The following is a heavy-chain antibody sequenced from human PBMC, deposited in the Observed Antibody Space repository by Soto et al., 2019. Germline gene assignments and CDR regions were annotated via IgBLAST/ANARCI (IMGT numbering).Heavy chain of an antibody. Sequence: SETLSLTCTVSGGSVSSGSYYWSWIRQPPGKGLEWIGYIYYSGSTNYNPSLKSRVTISVDTSKNQFSLKLSSVTAADTAVYYCARDQSSGYPDWGQGTLVTVSS. CDR3: ARDQSSGYPD. D-gene: IGHD3-22*01. V-gene: IGHV4-61*01. CDR1: GGSVSSGSYY. CDR2: IYYSGST. J-gene: IGHJ4*02.